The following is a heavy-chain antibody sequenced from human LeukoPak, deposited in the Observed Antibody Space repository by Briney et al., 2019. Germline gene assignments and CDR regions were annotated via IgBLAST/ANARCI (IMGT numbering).Heavy chain of an antibody. CDR2: INHSGST. D-gene: IGHD3-9*01. J-gene: IGHJ4*02. CDR3: ARVYFPYYDILTGYPFGDYFDY. V-gene: IGHV4-34*01. Sequence: SETLSLTCAVYGGSFSGYYWSWIRQPPGKGLEWIGEINHSGSTNHNPSLKSRVTISVDTSKNQFSLKLSSVTAADTAVYYCARVYFPYYDILTGYPFGDYFDYWGQGTLVTVSS. CDR1: GGSFSGYY.